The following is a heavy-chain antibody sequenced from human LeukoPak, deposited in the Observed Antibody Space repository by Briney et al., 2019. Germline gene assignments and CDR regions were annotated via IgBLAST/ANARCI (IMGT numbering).Heavy chain of an antibody. J-gene: IGHJ5*02. Sequence: SETLSLTCTVSGGSISSYYWRWIRQPPGKGLEWIGYIYYSGSTNYNPSLKSRVTISVDTSKNQFSLKLSSVTAADTAVYYCARGYCSGGSCYVPDNWFDPWGQGTLVTVSS. CDR2: IYYSGST. CDR1: GGSISSYY. CDR3: ARGYCSGGSCYVPDNWFDP. D-gene: IGHD2-15*01. V-gene: IGHV4-59*01.